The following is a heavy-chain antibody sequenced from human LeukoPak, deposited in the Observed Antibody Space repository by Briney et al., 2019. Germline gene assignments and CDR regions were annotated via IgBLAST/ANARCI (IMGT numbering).Heavy chain of an antibody. CDR1: GYTFINSA. CDR2: ISPYNSYT. D-gene: IGHD1-26*01. V-gene: IGHV1-18*01. J-gene: IGHJ4*02. CDR3: ARVGASYDGLIDY. Sequence: ASVKVSCKASGYTFINSAIGWVRQAPGQGLEWMGWISPYNSYTKYAESLQGRVTMTTDTSTSTAYMELRSLRSDDTAMYYCARVGASYDGLIDYWGQGTRVTVSS.